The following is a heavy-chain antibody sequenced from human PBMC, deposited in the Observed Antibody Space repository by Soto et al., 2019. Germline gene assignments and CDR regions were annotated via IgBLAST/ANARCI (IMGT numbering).Heavy chain of an antibody. CDR1: GFTFSTYG. Sequence: VGSLRLSCAASGFTFSTYGMHWVRQAPGKGLEWVALVWFDGSDKYSSDSVKGRFTISRDNSKNTLYLQMNSLRAEDTAVYYCARLYCSASSCYSVGGFDIWGQGTMVTVSS. CDR2: VWFDGSDK. CDR3: ARLYCSASSCYSVGGFDI. V-gene: IGHV3-33*01. D-gene: IGHD2-15*01. J-gene: IGHJ3*02.